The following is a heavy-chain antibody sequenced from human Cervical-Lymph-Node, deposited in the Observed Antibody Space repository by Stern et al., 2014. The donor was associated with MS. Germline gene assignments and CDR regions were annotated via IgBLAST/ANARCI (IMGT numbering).Heavy chain of an antibody. CDR3: ARSSSPSPYYYYGMDV. V-gene: IGHV3-33*01. J-gene: IGHJ6*02. Sequence: VQLVESGGGVVQPGRSLRLSCAASGFTFSSYGMHWVRQATGKGLEWVAVIWYDGSNKYYADSVKGRFTISRDNSKNTLYLQMNSLRAEDTAVYYCARSSSPSPYYYYGMDVWGQGTTVTVSS. CDR1: GFTFSSYG. CDR2: IWYDGSNK. D-gene: IGHD6-13*01.